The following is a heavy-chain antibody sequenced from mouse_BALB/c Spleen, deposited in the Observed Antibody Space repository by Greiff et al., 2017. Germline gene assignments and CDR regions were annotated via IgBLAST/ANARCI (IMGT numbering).Heavy chain of an antibody. V-gene: IGHV2-6-2*01. CDR1: GFSLTSYG. CDR3: ARHYGNYGHYAMDY. CDR2: IWSDGST. J-gene: IGHJ4*01. Sequence: VKLVESGPDLVAPSQSLSITCTVSGFSLTSYGVHWVRQPPGKGLEWLVVIWSDGSTTYNSALKSRLSISKDNSKSQVFLKMNSLQTDDTAMYYCARHYGNYGHYAMDYWGQGTSVTVSS. D-gene: IGHD2-1*01.